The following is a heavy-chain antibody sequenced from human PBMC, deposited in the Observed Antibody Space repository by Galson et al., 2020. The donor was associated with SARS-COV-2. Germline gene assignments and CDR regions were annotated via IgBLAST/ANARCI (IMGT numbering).Heavy chain of an antibody. Sequence: SETLSLTCTVSGGSISSYYWSWIRQPPGKGLEWIGYIYYSGSTNYNPSLKSRVTISVDTSKNQFSLKLSSVTAADTAVYYCARMVRILWPLDWFDPWGQGTLVTVSS. CDR3: ARMVRILWPLDWFDP. CDR1: GGSISSYY. CDR2: IYYSGST. J-gene: IGHJ5*02. D-gene: IGHD3-10*01. V-gene: IGHV4-59*08.